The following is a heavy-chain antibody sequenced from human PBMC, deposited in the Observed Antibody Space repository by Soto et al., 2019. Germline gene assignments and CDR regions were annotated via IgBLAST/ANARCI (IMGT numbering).Heavy chain of an antibody. CDR2: IIPIFGTA. CDR3: APHVPAVGYYYGMDV. V-gene: IGHV1-69*12. D-gene: IGHD2-2*01. J-gene: IGHJ6*02. Sequence: QVQLVQSGAEVKKPGSSVKVSCKASGGTFSSYAISWVRQAPGQGLEWMGGIIPIFGTANDAQKLMGRVTITAAESPSTAFVEVSSLSSEDTAVYYCAPHVPAVGYYYGMDVWGQGTTVTV. CDR1: GGTFSSYA.